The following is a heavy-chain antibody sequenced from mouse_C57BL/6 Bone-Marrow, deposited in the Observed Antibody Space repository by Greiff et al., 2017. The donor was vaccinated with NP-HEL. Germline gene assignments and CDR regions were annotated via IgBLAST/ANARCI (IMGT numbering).Heavy chain of an antibody. V-gene: IGHV1-66*01. CDR2: IYPGSGNT. Sequence: VQLQQSGPELVKPGASVKISCKASGYSFTSYYIHWVKQRPGQGLEWIGWIYPGSGNTKYNEKFKGKATLTADTSSSTAYMQLSSLTSEDSAVYYCARRDYGSSPYYFDYWGQGTTLTVSS. J-gene: IGHJ2*01. D-gene: IGHD1-1*01. CDR1: GYSFTSYY. CDR3: ARRDYGSSPYYFDY.